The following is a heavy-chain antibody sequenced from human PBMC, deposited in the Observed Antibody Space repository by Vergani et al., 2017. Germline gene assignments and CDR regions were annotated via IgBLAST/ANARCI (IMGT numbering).Heavy chain of an antibody. CDR1: GESFSDYY. V-gene: IGHV4-34*01. Sequence: QVQLQQWGAGLLKPSETLSLTCAVYGESFSDYYWSWIRQPPGKGLEWVAEINHSGSTNYNPSLKSRVTISVDTSKNQFSLKLSCVTAADTAVYYCARGRITMVRGVMRYFDLWGRGTLVTVSS. D-gene: IGHD3-10*01. J-gene: IGHJ2*01. CDR3: ARGRITMVRGVMRYFDL. CDR2: INHSGST.